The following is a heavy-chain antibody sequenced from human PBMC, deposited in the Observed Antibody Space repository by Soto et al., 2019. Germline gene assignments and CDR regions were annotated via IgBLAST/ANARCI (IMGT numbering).Heavy chain of an antibody. CDR1: GFTLSRSR. D-gene: IGHD3-10*02. CDR3: AKDWDYVIPVRYYFYGMDV. J-gene: IGHJ6*02. CDR2: ISSDATNK. V-gene: IGHV3-30*18. Sequence: PGGSLRLSCAASGFTLSRSRIHWVRQAPGKGLEWVALISSDATNKYYVDSVKGRFTISRDNPKNTLYLQMNSLRVEDTAVYYCAKDWDYVIPVRYYFYGMDVWGQGTTVTVSS.